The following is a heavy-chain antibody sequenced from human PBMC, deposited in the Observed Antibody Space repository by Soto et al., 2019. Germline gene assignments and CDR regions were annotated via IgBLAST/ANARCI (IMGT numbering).Heavy chain of an antibody. V-gene: IGHV1-69*01. CDR2: IITIFGTA. CDR3: ARLRPYSSGWYEGYFDY. CDR1: GGTFSSYA. J-gene: IGHJ4*02. Sequence: QVQLVQSGAEVKKPGSSVKVSCKASGGTFSSYAISWVRQAPGQGLEWMGGIITIFGTANYAQKFQGRVTITADESTSTAYMELSSLRSEDTAVYYCARLRPYSSGWYEGYFDYWGQGTLVTVSS. D-gene: IGHD6-19*01.